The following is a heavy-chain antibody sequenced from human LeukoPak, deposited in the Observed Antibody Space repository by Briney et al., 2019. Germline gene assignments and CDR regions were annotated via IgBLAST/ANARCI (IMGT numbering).Heavy chain of an antibody. V-gene: IGHV3-9*01. CDR2: ISWNSNTI. D-gene: IGHD1-26*01. Sequence: PGGSLRLSCAASGFIFDDYAMHWVREAPGKGLEWVSGISWNSNTIGYADSVKGRFTISRDNAKNSLYLQMNSLRPEDTALYYCAKDAGGYYYYYMGVWGNGTTVTISS. J-gene: IGHJ6*03. CDR1: GFIFDDYA. CDR3: AKDAGGYYYYYMGV.